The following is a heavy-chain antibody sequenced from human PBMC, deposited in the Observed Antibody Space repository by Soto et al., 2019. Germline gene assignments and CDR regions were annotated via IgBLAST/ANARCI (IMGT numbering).Heavy chain of an antibody. CDR3: AKDGLSNSPSAIDY. CDR2: ISGSGRNT. J-gene: IGHJ4*02. D-gene: IGHD4-4*01. V-gene: IGHV3-23*01. Sequence: GGSLRLSCGVSGFTVTSNSGMSWVRQAPGKGLEWVAGISGSGRNTYYVDSVKGRFTISRDNFKNTLFLQMNNLRADDTAIYFCAKDGLSNSPSAIDYWGQGTLVTVSS. CDR1: GFTVTSNSG.